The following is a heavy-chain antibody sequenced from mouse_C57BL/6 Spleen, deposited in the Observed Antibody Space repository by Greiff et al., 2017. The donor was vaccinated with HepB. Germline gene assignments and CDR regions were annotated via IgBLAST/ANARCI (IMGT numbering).Heavy chain of an antibody. Sequence: EVKLVESGEGLVKPGGSLKLSCAASGFTFSSYAMSWVRQTPEKRLEWVAYISSGGDYIYYADTVKGRFTISRDNARNTLYLQMSSLKSEDTAMYYCTRDGGNYDYDNYAMDYWGQGTSVTVSS. J-gene: IGHJ4*01. D-gene: IGHD2-4*01. CDR2: ISSGGDYI. V-gene: IGHV5-9-1*02. CDR1: GFTFSSYA. CDR3: TRDGGNYDYDNYAMDY.